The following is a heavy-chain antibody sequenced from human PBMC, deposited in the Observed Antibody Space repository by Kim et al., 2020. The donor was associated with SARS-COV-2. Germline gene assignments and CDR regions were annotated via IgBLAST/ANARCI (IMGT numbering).Heavy chain of an antibody. D-gene: IGHD3-22*01. J-gene: IGHJ3*02. CDR3: ASRRNYYDSSGRDAFDI. Sequence: LKSRVTISVDTSKNQFSLKLSSVTAADTAVYYCASRRNYYDSSGRDAFDIWGQGTMVTVSS. V-gene: IGHV4-31*02.